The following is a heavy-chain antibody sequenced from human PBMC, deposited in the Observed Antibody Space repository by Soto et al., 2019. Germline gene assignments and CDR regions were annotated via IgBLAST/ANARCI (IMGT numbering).Heavy chain of an antibody. Sequence: SETLSLTCAVSGGSISSGGYSWSWRRQPPGKGLEWIGYIYHSGSTYYNPSLKSRVTISEDRSKNQFSLKLSSVTAADTAVYYCARDPIVWGQGTLVTVSP. J-gene: IGHJ4*02. D-gene: IGHD2-15*01. CDR2: IYHSGST. V-gene: IGHV4-30-2*01. CDR1: GGSISSGGYS. CDR3: ARDPIV.